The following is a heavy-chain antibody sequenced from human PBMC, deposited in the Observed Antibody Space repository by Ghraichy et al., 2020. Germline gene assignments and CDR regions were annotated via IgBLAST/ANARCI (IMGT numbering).Heavy chain of an antibody. J-gene: IGHJ4*02. Sequence: VSLINAGGGGTYYAASVKGRFIISRDNSKSALYLQMNNLRAEDTAIYYCARDYCSSAFCGFDHWGQGTLGTVSS. CDR3: ARDYCSSAFCGFDH. D-gene: IGHD6-13*01. CDR2: INAGGGGT. V-gene: IGHV3-23*01.